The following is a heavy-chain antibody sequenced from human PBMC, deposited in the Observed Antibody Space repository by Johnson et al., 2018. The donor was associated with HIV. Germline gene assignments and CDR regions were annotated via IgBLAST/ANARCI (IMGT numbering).Heavy chain of an antibody. D-gene: IGHD5-12*01. CDR3: AREDVSSGYAGTFDI. CDR1: GLTLTTII. V-gene: IGHV3-30*04. J-gene: IGHJ3*02. Sequence: QLVESGGGVVQPGRSLRVSCEVSGLTLTTIIVHWARQAPGKGLEWVSLISHDGTTTAYADSVNGRYTISRDISTNTVYLQMNSLSPEDTAVYYCAREDVSSGYAGTFDIWGQGTLVTVSS. CDR2: ISHDGTTT.